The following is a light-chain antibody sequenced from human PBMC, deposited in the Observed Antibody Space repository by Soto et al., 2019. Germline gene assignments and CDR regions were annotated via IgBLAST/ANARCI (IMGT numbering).Light chain of an antibody. V-gene: IGLV2-14*01. CDR1: SSDVGVYNY. Sequence: QSVLTQPASVSGSPGQSITISCTGTSSDVGVYNYVSWYQQHPGKAPKLMIFEVTSRPSGVSNRFSGSKSGNTASLTISGLQAEDEADYYCSSYTDSSNYVFGTGTKLTVL. CDR2: EVT. J-gene: IGLJ1*01. CDR3: SSYTDSSNYV.